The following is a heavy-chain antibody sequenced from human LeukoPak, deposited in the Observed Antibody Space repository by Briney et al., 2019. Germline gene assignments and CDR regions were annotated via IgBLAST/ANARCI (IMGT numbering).Heavy chain of an antibody. CDR2: ISAYNGNT. CDR3: ARDQGYYYDSSGYYYVAYRWFDP. J-gene: IGHJ5*02. D-gene: IGHD3-22*01. V-gene: IGHV1-18*01. CDR1: GYTFTSYG. Sequence: GASVKVSCKASGYTFTSYGISWVRQAPGQGGEGMGWISAYNGNTKYAQKLQGRVTMTTDTSTSTAYMELRSLRSDDTAVYYCARDQGYYYDSSGYYYVAYRWFDPWGQGTLVTVSS.